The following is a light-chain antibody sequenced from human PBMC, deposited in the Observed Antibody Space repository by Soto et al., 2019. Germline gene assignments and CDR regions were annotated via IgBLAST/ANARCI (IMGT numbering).Light chain of an antibody. V-gene: IGKV3-20*01. CDR3: QQYCSSTEWT. CDR1: QSVSSSY. Sequence: EIVLTQSPGTLSLSPGERATLSCRASQSVSSSYLAWYQQKPGQAPRLLIYDASSRATGIPDRFSGSGSGTDFTLTISRLEPEDFAVYYCQQYCSSTEWTFGQGTKVEI. J-gene: IGKJ1*01. CDR2: DAS.